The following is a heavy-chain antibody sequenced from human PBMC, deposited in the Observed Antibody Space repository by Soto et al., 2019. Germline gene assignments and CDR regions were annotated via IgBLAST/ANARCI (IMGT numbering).Heavy chain of an antibody. CDR2: INHRGST. V-gene: IGHV4-34*01. CDR3: ARGSRVKIPAASGRDYYYHGLDV. CDR1: GGSFSGYY. J-gene: IGHJ6*02. Sequence: QVQLQQWGAGLLKPSETLSLTCAVYGGSFSGYYWSWIRQPPGKGLEWIGEINHRGSTNFNPSLKRRVTISVDTSKNQFSLKLNSVTAADTAVYYCARGSRVKIPAASGRDYYYHGLDVWGLGTAVTVSS. D-gene: IGHD6-25*01.